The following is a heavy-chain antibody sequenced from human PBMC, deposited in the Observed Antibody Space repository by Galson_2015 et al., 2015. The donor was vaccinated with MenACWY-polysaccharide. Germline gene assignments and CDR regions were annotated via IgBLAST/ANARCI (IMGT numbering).Heavy chain of an antibody. CDR1: GGTFSSYA. Sequence: SVKVSCKASGGTFSSYAISWVRQAPGQGLEWMGGIIPIFGTANYAQKFQGRVTITADESTSTAYMELSSLRSEDTAVYYCARARDMGLYQGNHGMDVWGQGTTVTVSS. CDR3: ARARDMGLYQGNHGMDV. D-gene: IGHD2-15*01. CDR2: IIPIFGTA. V-gene: IGHV1-69*13. J-gene: IGHJ6*02.